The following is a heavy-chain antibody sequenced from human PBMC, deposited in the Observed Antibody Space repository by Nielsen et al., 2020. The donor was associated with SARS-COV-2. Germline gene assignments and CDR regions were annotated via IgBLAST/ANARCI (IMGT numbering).Heavy chain of an antibody. CDR1: GGSFSGYY. V-gene: IGHV4-34*01. J-gene: IGHJ6*02. CDR2: INHSGST. D-gene: IGHD4-17*01. Sequence: SETLSLTCAVYGGSFSGYYWSWIRQPPGKGLEWIGEINHSGSTNYNPSLKSRVTISVDTSKNQFSLKLSPVTAADTAVYYCARAALRFYYYYGMDVWGQWTTLTVSS. CDR3: ARAALRFYYYYGMDV.